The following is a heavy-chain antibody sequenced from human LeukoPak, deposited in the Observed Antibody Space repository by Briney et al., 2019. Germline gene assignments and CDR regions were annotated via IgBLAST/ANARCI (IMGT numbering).Heavy chain of an antibody. V-gene: IGHV4-30-4*08. CDR2: IYYSGST. CDR1: GGSISSGDYY. Sequence: SQTLSLTCTVSGGSISSGDYYWSWIRQPPGKGLEWIGYIYYSGSTYYNPSLKSRVTISVDTSKNQFSLKLSSVAAADTAVYYCARELGNNWNYLYYYGMDVWGQGTTVTVSS. CDR3: ARELGNNWNYLYYYGMDV. D-gene: IGHD1-7*01. J-gene: IGHJ6*02.